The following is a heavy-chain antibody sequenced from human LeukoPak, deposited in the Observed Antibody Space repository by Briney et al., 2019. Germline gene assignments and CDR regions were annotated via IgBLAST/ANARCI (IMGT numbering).Heavy chain of an antibody. V-gene: IGHV6-1*01. Sequence: PSQTLSLTCVISGDSVSSNSAAWNWIRQSPSRGLEWLGRTYYRSKWYNDYAVSVKSRIIINPDTSRNQVSLQVNSVTPEDTAVYFCARVTEGAYYFDSWGQGTLVTVSS. J-gene: IGHJ4*02. CDR3: ARVTEGAYYFDS. CDR2: TYYRSKWYN. D-gene: IGHD1-26*01. CDR1: GDSVSSNSAA.